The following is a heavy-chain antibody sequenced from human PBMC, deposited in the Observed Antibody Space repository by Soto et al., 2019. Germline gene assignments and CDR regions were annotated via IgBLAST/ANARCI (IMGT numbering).Heavy chain of an antibody. Sequence: SETLSLTCTVSGGSISSYYWSWIRQPPGKGLEWIGYIYYSGSTNYNPSLKSRVTISVDTSKNQFSLKLSSVTAADTAVYYCARESTRSVAGLYYYYMDVWGKGTTVTVSS. CDR3: ARESTRSVAGLYYYYMDV. V-gene: IGHV4-59*01. D-gene: IGHD6-19*01. CDR2: IYYSGST. CDR1: GGSISSYY. J-gene: IGHJ6*03.